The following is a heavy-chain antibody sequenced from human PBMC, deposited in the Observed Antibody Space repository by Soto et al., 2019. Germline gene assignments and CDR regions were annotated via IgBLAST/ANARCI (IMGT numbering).Heavy chain of an antibody. CDR3: ARYIVVLGWFDP. Sequence: ASVKVSCKASGYTFTGYYIHWVRQAPGQGLEWKGWINPNSGGTNYAQKFQGRVTMTRDTSISTAYMELSRLRSDDTAVYYCARYIVVLGWFDPWGQGTLVTVSS. CDR1: GYTFTGYY. D-gene: IGHD2-2*01. V-gene: IGHV1-2*02. J-gene: IGHJ5*02. CDR2: INPNSGGT.